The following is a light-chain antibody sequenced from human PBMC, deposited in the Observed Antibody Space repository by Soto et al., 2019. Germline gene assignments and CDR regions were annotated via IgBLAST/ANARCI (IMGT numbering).Light chain of an antibody. CDR1: QSVKSD. CDR2: GAS. J-gene: IGKJ4*01. V-gene: IGKV3-15*01. Sequence: IVMTQSPATLSVSPGERATLSCRASQSVKSDLAWYQQKPCQAPRLLIYGASSRATGIPARFSGSGSGTELTITINSLQSEDFAIEYWQKYNNWVTFGGGAKVEI. CDR3: QKYNNWVT.